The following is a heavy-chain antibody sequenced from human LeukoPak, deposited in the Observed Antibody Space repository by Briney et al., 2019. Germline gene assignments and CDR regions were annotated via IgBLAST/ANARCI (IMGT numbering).Heavy chain of an antibody. CDR2: INHSGST. D-gene: IGHD3-10*01. V-gene: IGHV4-34*01. CDR3: ARDYYGSGSYPRWFDP. J-gene: IGHJ5*02. Sequence: PSETLSLTCAVYGGSFSGYYWSWIRQPPGKGLEWIGEINHSGSTNYNPSLKSRVTISVDTSKNQFSLKLSSVTAADTAVYYCARDYYGSGSYPRWFDPWGQGTLVTVSS. CDR1: GGSFSGYY.